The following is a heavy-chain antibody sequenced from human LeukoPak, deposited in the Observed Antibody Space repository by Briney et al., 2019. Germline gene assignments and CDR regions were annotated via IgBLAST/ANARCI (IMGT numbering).Heavy chain of an antibody. Sequence: SETLSLTCTVSGGSIGSSSYYWGWIRQPPGKGLEWIGIIYYSGTTYYNPSLKSRVTISVDTSKNQFSLKLSSVTAADTAVYYCASVVVVIDFFDYWGQGTLVTVSS. J-gene: IGHJ4*02. CDR3: ASVVVVIDFFDY. CDR2: IYYSGTT. V-gene: IGHV4-39*07. CDR1: GGSIGSSSYY. D-gene: IGHD3-22*01.